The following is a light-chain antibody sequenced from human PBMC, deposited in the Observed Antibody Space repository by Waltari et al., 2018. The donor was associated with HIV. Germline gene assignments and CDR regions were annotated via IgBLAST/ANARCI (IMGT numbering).Light chain of an antibody. CDR2: DVS. CDR1: SSDVRVHNS. Sequence: QSALTPPASVSGSPGQSITISCTGTSSDVRVHNSVPCYQQHPGKAPKLMIYDVSNRPSWVSNRFSGSKSGNTASLTISGLQAEDEADYYCSSYTSSSTPVFGGGTKLTVL. J-gene: IGLJ3*02. V-gene: IGLV2-14*03. CDR3: SSYTSSSTPV.